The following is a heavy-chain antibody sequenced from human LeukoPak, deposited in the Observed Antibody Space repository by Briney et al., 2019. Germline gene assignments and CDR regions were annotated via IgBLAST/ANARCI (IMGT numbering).Heavy chain of an antibody. CDR3: ARGRSDFWSGYYPYFDY. Sequence: GSLRLSCAASGFTFSSYWMSWIRQPPGKGLEWIGEINHSGSTNYNPSLKSRVTISVDTSKNQFSLKLSSVTAADTAVYYCARGRSDFWSGYYPYFDYWGQGTLVTVSS. V-gene: IGHV4-34*01. CDR2: INHSGST. J-gene: IGHJ4*02. CDR1: GFTFSSYW. D-gene: IGHD3-3*01.